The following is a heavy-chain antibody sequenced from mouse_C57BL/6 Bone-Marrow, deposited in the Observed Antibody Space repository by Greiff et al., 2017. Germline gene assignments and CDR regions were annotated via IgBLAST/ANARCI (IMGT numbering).Heavy chain of an antibody. J-gene: IGHJ1*01. V-gene: IGHV7-3*01. CDR3: ARVSNTGSFYSSMEV. D-gene: IGHD2-1*01. CDR2: IRNKANGYTT. CDR1: GFTFTDYY. Sequence: EVKLVESGGGLVQPGGSLSLSCAASGFTFTDYYMSWVRQPPGKALEWLGFIRNKANGYTTEYSASVKGRFTISRDNSQSILYLQMTALRAEHSATFFCARVSNTGSFYSSMEVWGAGTPVT.